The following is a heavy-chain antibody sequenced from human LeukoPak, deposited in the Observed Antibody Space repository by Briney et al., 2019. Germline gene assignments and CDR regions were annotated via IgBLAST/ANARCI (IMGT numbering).Heavy chain of an antibody. CDR1: GGSISSYY. Sequence: PSETLSLTCTVSGGSISSYYWSWIRQPPGKGLEWIGYIYYSGSTNYNPSLKSRVTISVDTSKNQFSLKLSSVTAADTAVYYCARLSSGYPYWFDPWGQGTLVTVSS. D-gene: IGHD6-19*01. CDR3: ARLSSGYPYWFDP. J-gene: IGHJ5*02. CDR2: IYYSGST. V-gene: IGHV4-59*01.